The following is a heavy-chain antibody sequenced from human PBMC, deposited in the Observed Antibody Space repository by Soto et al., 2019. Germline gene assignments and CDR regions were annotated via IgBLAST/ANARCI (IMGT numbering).Heavy chain of an antibody. D-gene: IGHD1-1*01. CDR2: ISYGGSEK. CDR1: GFTFSSYG. CDR3: ARKPETGTTVPFDY. V-gene: IGHV3-30*03. J-gene: IGHJ4*02. Sequence: HPGGSLRLSCAASGFTFSSYGMHWVRQAPGKGLEWVAVISYGGSEKYHADSVKGRFTISRDNSKNTLYLQMNSLRAEDTAVYYCARKPETGTTVPFDYWGQGTLVTVSS.